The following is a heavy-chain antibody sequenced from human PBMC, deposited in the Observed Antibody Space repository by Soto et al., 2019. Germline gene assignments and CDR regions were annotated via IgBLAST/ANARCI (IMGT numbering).Heavy chain of an antibody. CDR2: IYHTGTL. V-gene: IGHV4-30-2*01. Sequence: TLPLTCNVSGGSITSSEYSWNLIRQAPGKGLEWIGFIYHTGTLYYNPSLKSRVTISLDRSENLFSLKLSSVTAADTAVYFWVGDQCSSSSRNHLAAWGQGTPVTV. CDR3: VGDQCSSSSRNHLAA. D-gene: IGHD6-6*01. J-gene: IGHJ4*02. CDR1: GGSITSSEYS.